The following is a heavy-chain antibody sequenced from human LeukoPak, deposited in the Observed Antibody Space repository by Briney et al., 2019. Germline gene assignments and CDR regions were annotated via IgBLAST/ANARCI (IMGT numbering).Heavy chain of an antibody. V-gene: IGHV4-38-2*02. Sequence: SETLSLTRTVSGYSISTGYYWGWIRQPPGKGLEWIGSFYHSGSTYYSPSLKSRVTISLDTSKNQFSLKLSSVTAADTAIYYCARVPSPWGQGTLVTVSS. J-gene: IGHJ4*02. CDR2: FYHSGST. CDR3: ARVPSP. CDR1: GYSISTGYY.